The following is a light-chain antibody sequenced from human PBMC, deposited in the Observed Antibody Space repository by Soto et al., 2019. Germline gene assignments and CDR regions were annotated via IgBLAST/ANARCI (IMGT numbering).Light chain of an antibody. V-gene: IGKV3-15*01. CDR3: QQYNDWPPIT. J-gene: IGKJ4*01. Sequence: EMVMTQSPATLSVSPGEGATLSCRASQSISSNLAWYQQKPGQAPRLVIFDASTRATGIPDRFTGRGSGTEFTLTISSLQSEDSAVYFCQQYNDWPPITFGGGTKVEIK. CDR1: QSISSN. CDR2: DAS.